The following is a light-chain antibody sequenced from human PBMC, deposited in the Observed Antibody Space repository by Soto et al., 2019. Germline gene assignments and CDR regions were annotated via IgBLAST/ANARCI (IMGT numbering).Light chain of an antibody. J-gene: IGKJ1*01. CDR2: VAS. CDR3: QQYMSSVT. V-gene: IGKV3-20*01. Sequence: EIVLPQSTGSLSLSPGQRATLSCRASQSVATTFFAWYQKKPGQAPRLLIYVASKRATGIPDRFSGSGSGTDFTLIISRLEAEDFAVYYCQQYMSSVTFGQGTKVEIK. CDR1: QSVATTF.